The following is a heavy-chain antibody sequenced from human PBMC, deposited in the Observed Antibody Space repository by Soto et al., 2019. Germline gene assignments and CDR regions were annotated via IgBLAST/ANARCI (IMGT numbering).Heavy chain of an antibody. V-gene: IGHV3-23*01. J-gene: IGHJ4*02. D-gene: IGHD3-16*01. Sequence: EVQLLDSGGGLVQPGGSLRLSCAASGFTFSNYAMTWVRQGPGKGLEWVSGISGSGGRSYYADSVKGRFTISRDNSKSTLYLQMNCLRGEHPSVYYRAKAYFVWSIVQPYYFVYWGQGTLVTVSS. CDR1: GFTFSNYA. CDR3: AKAYFVWSIVQPYYFVY. CDR2: ISGSGGRS.